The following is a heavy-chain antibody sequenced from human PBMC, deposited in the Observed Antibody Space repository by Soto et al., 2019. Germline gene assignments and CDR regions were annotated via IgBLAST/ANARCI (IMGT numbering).Heavy chain of an antibody. V-gene: IGHV3-11*06. J-gene: IGHJ5*02. CDR2: ISSSSSYT. CDR1: GFTFSDYY. D-gene: IGHD1-20*01. Sequence: QVQLVESGGGLVKPGGSLRLSCAASGFTFSDYYMSWIRQAPGKGLEWVSYISSSSSYTNYADSVKGRFTISRDNAKNSLYRQMNRLSAEDTAVYYCARGGRSITGTLGWFDPWGQGTLVTVSS. CDR3: ARGGRSITGTLGWFDP.